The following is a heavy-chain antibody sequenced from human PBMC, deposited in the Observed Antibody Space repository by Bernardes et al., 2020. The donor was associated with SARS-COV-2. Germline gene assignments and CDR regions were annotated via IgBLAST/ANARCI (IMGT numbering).Heavy chain of an antibody. CDR1: GGSINSPSYC. D-gene: IGHD3-10*01. CDR3: ARHNFPQAGGGTFDI. J-gene: IGHJ3*02. Sequence: TLSLTCSVSGGSINSPSYCWGWIRQPPGKGLEWIGSLCYSGTTSNNPSLTSRVTISVDTAKNQLSLKMRSVTAADTAVYYCARHNFPQAGGGTFDIWGQGTMVTVSS. V-gene: IGHV4-39*01. CDR2: LCYSGTT.